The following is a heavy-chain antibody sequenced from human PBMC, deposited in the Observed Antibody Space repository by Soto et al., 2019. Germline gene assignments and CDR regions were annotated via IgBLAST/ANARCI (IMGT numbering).Heavy chain of an antibody. Sequence: ASVKVSCKASGYTFTSYAIHWVRQAPGQRLEWMGWINAGSGNTNYAQKFQERVTITRDMSTSTAYMELSSLRSEDTAVYYCAAVPAAGTPYYYYGMDVWGQGTTVTVSS. J-gene: IGHJ6*02. CDR2: INAGSGNT. V-gene: IGHV1-58*02. CDR3: AAVPAAGTPYYYYGMDV. D-gene: IGHD6-13*01. CDR1: GYTFTSYA.